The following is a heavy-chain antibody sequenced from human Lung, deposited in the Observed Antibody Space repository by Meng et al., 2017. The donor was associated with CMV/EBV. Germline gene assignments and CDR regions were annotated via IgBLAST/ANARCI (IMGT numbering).Heavy chain of an antibody. J-gene: IGHJ4*02. D-gene: IGHD1-1*01. CDR1: GYTFIDYH. CDR3: ARAIVKNGKRQFDY. V-gene: IGHV1-2*04. Sequence: QVQLAQSGAEVKEPGAAVELSCKTCGYTFIDYHIHWVRQAPGQGLEWMGWISPYNGDTIYARDFQGWVTMTRDTSNRTLYMEVSRLRFDDTAVYYCARAIVKNGKRQFDYWGQGTLVTVSS. CDR2: ISPYNGDT.